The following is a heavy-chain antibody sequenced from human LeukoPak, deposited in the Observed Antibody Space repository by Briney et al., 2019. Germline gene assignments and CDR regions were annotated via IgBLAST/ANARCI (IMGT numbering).Heavy chain of an antibody. D-gene: IGHD2-8*01. CDR2: ISYDGSNK. CDR3: ARALLMVEAFDI. Sequence: PGGSLRLSCAASGFTFSSYAMHWVRQAPGKGLEWVAVISYDGSNKYYADSVKGRFTISRDDSKNTLYLQMNSLRAEDTAVYYCARALLMVEAFDIWGQGTMVTVSS. CDR1: GFTFSSYA. J-gene: IGHJ3*02. V-gene: IGHV3-30-3*01.